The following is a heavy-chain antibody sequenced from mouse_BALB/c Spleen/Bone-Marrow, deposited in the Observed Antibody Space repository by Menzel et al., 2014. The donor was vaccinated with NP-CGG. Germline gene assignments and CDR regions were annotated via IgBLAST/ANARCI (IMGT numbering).Heavy chain of an antibody. V-gene: IGHV1S81*02. CDR1: GYTFTSYY. CDR3: TRSNYGYWFFDV. CDR2: INPSNGGT. J-gene: IGHJ1*01. Sequence: VQGVESGAELVKPGASVKLSCKASGYTFTSYYIYWVKQRPGQGLEWIGEINPSNGGTNFNEKFKSKATLTVDKSSNTAYVQLSSLTSEDSAVYHCTRSNYGYWFFDVWGAGTTVTVSS. D-gene: IGHD1-1*01.